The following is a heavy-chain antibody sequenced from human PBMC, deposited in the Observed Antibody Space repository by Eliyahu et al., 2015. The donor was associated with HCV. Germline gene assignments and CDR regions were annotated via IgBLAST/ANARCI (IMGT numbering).Heavy chain of an antibody. V-gene: IGHV4-59*01. D-gene: IGHD6-19*01. J-gene: IGHJ5*02. CDR3: ASGGGGIAVTGTGGWFDP. CDR1: GXSIXXYX. CDR2: IHYSGST. Sequence: QVQLQESGPGLVKPSXTLSLTCPVSGXSIXXYXWSWXRQPPGKGLEWIGYIHYSGSTNYNPXLKSRVTISLDTSKNQFSLNLTSVTAADTAMYYCASGGGGIAVTGTGGWFDPWGQGTLATVSS.